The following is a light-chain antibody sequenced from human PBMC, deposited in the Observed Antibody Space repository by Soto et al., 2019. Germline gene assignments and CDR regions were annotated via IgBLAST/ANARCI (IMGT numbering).Light chain of an antibody. CDR3: QQYGRLPLS. CDR2: GAS. J-gene: IGKJ4*01. V-gene: IGKV3-20*01. CDR1: QSLTNSF. Sequence: EILLTQSPGTLSLSPGDRATLSCRASQSLTNSFLAWYQQKPVQTPRLVIYGASFRATDIPDRFSGSGSGTDFTLTISRLEPEDFAVYFCQQYGRLPLSFGGGTKVEIK.